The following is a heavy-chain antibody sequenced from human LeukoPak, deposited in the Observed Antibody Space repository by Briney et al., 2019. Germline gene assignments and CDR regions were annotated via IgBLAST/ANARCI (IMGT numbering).Heavy chain of an antibody. Sequence: SETLSLTCTVSGASVTDYYWSWIRQSPGKGLEWISYIHHSGNTDYNPSLRSRVTTSLDTSKNQFSLNLISVTAADTAVYYCTRGHWGLQSWSQGTLVTVSS. V-gene: IGHV4-59*02. J-gene: IGHJ5*02. CDR2: IHHSGNT. CDR1: GASVTDYY. D-gene: IGHD7-27*01. CDR3: TRGHWGLQS.